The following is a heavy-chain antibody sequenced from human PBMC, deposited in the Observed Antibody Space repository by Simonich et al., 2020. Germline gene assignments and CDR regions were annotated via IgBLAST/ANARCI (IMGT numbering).Heavy chain of an antibody. D-gene: IGHD4-17*01. CDR2: RLYEGSNK. J-gene: IGHJ6*02. CDR1: GFTFISFG. Sequence: QVQLVESGGGVVQPGRSLRLSCAASGFTFISFGMHWVRQALGKGLEWVAVRLYEGSNKYYADSVKGRFTISRDNSKNTLYLQMNSLRAEDTAMYYCAKESTVSRWDYYYGMDVWGQGTTVTVSS. CDR3: AKESTVSRWDYYYGMDV. V-gene: IGHV3-30*18.